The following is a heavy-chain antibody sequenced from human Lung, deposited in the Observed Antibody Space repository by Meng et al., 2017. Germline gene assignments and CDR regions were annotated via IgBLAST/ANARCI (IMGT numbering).Heavy chain of an antibody. J-gene: IGHJ4*02. CDR3: ARGRTTMANDFDY. CDR2: INHSGSN. Sequence: QVQVQERGQELFKPSWNLSLTLVVTGGSFSDYYWSWIRQRPGQGPEWIVEINHSGSNNYNPSFDSRPTISVDTSQNNLSLKLSFVTAADSAVYYCARGRTTMANDFDYWGQGTLVTVSS. V-gene: IGHV4-34*01. CDR1: GGSFSDYY. D-gene: IGHD4-11*01.